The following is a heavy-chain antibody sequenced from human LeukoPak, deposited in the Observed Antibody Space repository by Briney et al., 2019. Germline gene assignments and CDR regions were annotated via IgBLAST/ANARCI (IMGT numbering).Heavy chain of an antibody. CDR2: ISSSSSTI. CDR3: AGPIVVVPAALTADDC. J-gene: IGHJ4*02. D-gene: IGHD2-2*01. CDR1: GFTFSSYS. V-gene: IGHV3-48*02. Sequence: AGGSLRLSCAASGFTFSSYSMNWVRQTPGKGLEWVSYISSSSSTIYYADSVKGRFTISRDNAKNSLYLQMNSLRDEDTAVYYCAGPIVVVPAALTADDCWGQGTLVTVSS.